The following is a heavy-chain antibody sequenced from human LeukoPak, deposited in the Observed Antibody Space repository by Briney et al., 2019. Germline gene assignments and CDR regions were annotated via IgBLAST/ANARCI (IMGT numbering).Heavy chain of an antibody. J-gene: IGHJ4*02. CDR1: GFTFSSYA. Sequence: GGSLRLSCAASGFTFSSYAMSWVRQAPGNGLEWVSAISGSGGSTYYADSVKGRFTISRDNSKNTLYLQMNSLRAEDTAVYYCAKAPAMDPYYFDYWGPGTLVTVSS. CDR3: AKAPAMDPYYFDY. V-gene: IGHV3-23*01. D-gene: IGHD5-18*01. CDR2: ISGSGGST.